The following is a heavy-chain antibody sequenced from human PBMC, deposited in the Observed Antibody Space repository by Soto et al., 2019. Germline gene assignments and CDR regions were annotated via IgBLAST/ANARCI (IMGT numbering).Heavy chain of an antibody. CDR3: AGVCGGDCGDAFDI. V-gene: IGHV3-33*01. CDR2: IWYDGSNK. CDR1: GFTFSSYG. D-gene: IGHD2-21*02. Sequence: QVQLVESGGGVVQPGRSLRLSCAASGFTFSSYGMHRVRQAPGKGLEWVAVIWYDGSNKYYADSVKGRFTISRDNSKNTLYLQMNSLRAEDTAVYYCAGVCGGDCGDAFDIWGQGTMVTVSS. J-gene: IGHJ3*02.